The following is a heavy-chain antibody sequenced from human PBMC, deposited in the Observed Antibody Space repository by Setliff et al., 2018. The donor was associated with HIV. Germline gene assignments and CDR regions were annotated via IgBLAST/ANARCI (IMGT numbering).Heavy chain of an antibody. D-gene: IGHD4-17*01. CDR3: AATVVNGAFDI. CDR1: GGAFSGYY. Sequence: SETLSLTCAVYGGAFSGYYWSWIRQPPGKGLEWIGDINHSGSTNYNPSLKSRVTISVDTSKNQFSLKLSSVTAADTAIYYCAATVVNGAFDIWGQGTMVTVSS. J-gene: IGHJ3*02. CDR2: INHSGST. V-gene: IGHV4-34*01.